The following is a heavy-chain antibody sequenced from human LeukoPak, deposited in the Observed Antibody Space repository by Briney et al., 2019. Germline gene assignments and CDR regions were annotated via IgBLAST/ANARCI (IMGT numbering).Heavy chain of an antibody. Sequence: GGSLRLSCAASGFTFSNFWLDWVRQTPGRGLEWVAHINQDGSEKNYVDSVEGRFTISRDNAKNSLYLQMNSLRVEDTAVYYCARARLGWGQGPLVSVSS. D-gene: IGHD6-19*01. V-gene: IGHV3-7*01. CDR2: INQDGSEK. J-gene: IGHJ4*02. CDR1: GFTFSNFW. CDR3: ARARLG.